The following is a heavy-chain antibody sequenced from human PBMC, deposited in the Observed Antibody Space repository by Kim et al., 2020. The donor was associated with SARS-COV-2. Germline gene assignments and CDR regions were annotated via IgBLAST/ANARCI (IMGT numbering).Heavy chain of an antibody. V-gene: IGHV3-53*04. CDR1: GFTVSSNY. Sequence: GGSLRLSCAASGFTVSSNYMSWVRQAPGKGLEWVSVIYSGGSTYYADSVKGRFTISRHNSKNTLYLQMNSLRAEDTAVYYCARDFPAPQSIAVAGSDYWGQGTLVTVSS. J-gene: IGHJ4*02. D-gene: IGHD6-19*01. CDR2: IYSGGST. CDR3: ARDFPAPQSIAVAGSDY.